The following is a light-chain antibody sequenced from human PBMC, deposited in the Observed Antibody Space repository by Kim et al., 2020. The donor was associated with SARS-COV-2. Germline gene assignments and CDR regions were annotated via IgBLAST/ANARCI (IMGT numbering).Light chain of an antibody. Sequence: GQRVTISCSGSISNIGSNVVNWYQQLPGTAPKLLMYSNNYRPSGVPDRFSGSKSGTSASLAISGLQSEDEADYYCAAWDDSLKSSVFGGGTQLTVL. CDR2: SNN. CDR3: AAWDDSLKSSV. V-gene: IGLV1-44*01. CDR1: ISNIGSNV. J-gene: IGLJ3*02.